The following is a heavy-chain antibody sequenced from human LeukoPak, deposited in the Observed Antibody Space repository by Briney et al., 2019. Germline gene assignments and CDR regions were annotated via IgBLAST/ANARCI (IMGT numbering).Heavy chain of an antibody. CDR1: GFTFSSYS. V-gene: IGHV3-21*01. Sequence: GGSLRLSCAASGFTFSSYSMNWVRQAPGKGLEWVSSISSSSSYIYYADSVKGRFTISRDNAKNSLYLQMNSLRAEDTAVYYCAREIVDNWSYYYGMDVWGQGTTVTVSS. D-gene: IGHD1-1*01. CDR3: AREIVDNWSYYYGMDV. J-gene: IGHJ6*02. CDR2: ISSSSSYI.